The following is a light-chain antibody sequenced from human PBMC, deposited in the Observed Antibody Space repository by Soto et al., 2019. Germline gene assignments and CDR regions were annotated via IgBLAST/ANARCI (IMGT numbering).Light chain of an antibody. J-gene: IGKJ3*01. Sequence: EIVMTQSPATLSVSPGERVTLSCRASQSVSSNLAWYQQKPGQAPRLLIYGASTGATGIPARFSGSGSGTEFTLTISSLQSEDFAVYYCQQYNNWPPFTFGPGTKVDIK. CDR1: QSVSSN. CDR2: GAS. V-gene: IGKV3-15*01. CDR3: QQYNNWPPFT.